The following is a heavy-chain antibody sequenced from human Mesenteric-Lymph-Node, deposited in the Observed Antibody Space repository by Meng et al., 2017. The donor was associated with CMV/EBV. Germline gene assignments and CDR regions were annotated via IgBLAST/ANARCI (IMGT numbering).Heavy chain of an antibody. CDR2: ISYDGSNK. V-gene: IGHV3-30*19. Sequence: SCAASGFTLGSYAMHWVRQAPGKGLEWVAVISYDGSNKYYADSVKGRFTISRDNSKNTLYLQMNSLRAEDTAVYYCARGEGFDPWGQGTLVTVSS. CDR3: ARGEGFDP. J-gene: IGHJ5*02. D-gene: IGHD1-26*01. CDR1: GFTLGSYA.